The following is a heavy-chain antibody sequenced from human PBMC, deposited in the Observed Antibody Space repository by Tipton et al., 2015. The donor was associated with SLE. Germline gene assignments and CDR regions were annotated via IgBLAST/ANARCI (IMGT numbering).Heavy chain of an antibody. CDR1: GGSFSDYY. Sequence: TLSLTCAVYGGSFSDYYWGWIRQPPGKGLEWIGSIFYTGSTYYNPSLKSRVSFSIDTSKHQFSLKLNSVTAADTAVYYCARDIYYGMDVWGQGTTVTVSS. V-gene: IGHV4-34*12. CDR3: ARDIYYGMDV. CDR2: IFYTGST. J-gene: IGHJ6*02. D-gene: IGHD5-12*01.